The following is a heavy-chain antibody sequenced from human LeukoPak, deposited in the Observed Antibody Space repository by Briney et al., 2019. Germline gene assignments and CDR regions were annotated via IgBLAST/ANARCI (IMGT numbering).Heavy chain of an antibody. CDR1: GFTFDDYG. Sequence: GGSLRLSCAVSGFTFDDYGMSWVRQAPGKGLEWVSSISSSNSYIYYADSVKRRFTISRDNAKKSLFLDMNSLRAEDTAVYYCASENKRGYSYGSPTDAFDIWGQGTMVTVSS. J-gene: IGHJ3*02. V-gene: IGHV3-21*01. D-gene: IGHD5-18*01. CDR2: ISSSNSYI. CDR3: ASENKRGYSYGSPTDAFDI.